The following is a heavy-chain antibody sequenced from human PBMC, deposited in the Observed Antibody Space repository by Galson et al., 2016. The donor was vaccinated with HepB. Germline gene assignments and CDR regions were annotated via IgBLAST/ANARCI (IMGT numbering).Heavy chain of an antibody. D-gene: IGHD6-19*01. V-gene: IGHV3-23*01. CDR3: AKGRVPLAVAGALDF. CDR1: GFSFSDYA. CDR2: ISASGAST. J-gene: IGHJ4*02. Sequence: SLRLSCAASGFSFSDYAMTWVRQAPGKGLEWVSGISASGASTYYAEFVKGRFAISRDNSKNTLNLQMNSLRGEDTAVYYCAKGRVPLAVAGALDFWGQGTPLTVSS.